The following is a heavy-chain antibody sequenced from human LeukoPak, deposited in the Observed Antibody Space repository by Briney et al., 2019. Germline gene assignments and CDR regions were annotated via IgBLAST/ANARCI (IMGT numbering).Heavy chain of an antibody. CDR1: GGSISSSFY. V-gene: IGHV4-39*01. CDR3: ARPLAASGKSDWFDP. Sequence: SETLSLTCTVSGGSISSSFYWGWIRQPPGKGLEWVGSIYNRGSTYYNPSLKSRVTISVDTSKNQFSLKLSSATAADTAVYYCARPLAASGKSDWFDPWGQGTLVTVSS. CDR2: IYNRGST. D-gene: IGHD6-13*01. J-gene: IGHJ5*02.